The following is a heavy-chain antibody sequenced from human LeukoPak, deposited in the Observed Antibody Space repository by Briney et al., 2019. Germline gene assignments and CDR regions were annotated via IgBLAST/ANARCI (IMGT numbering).Heavy chain of an antibody. CDR2: IYYSGST. Sequence: SETLSLTCTVSGGSISSYYWSWIRQPPGKGLEWVGYIYYSGSTNYNPSPKSRVTISVDTSKNQFSLKLSSVTAADTAVYYCARVRRGTTVMYGNNWFDPWGQGTLATVSS. V-gene: IGHV4-59*01. D-gene: IGHD4-11*01. CDR3: ARVRRGTTVMYGNNWFDP. J-gene: IGHJ5*02. CDR1: GGSISSYY.